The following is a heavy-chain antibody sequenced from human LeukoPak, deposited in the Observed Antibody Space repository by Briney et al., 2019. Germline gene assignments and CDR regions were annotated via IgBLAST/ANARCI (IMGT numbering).Heavy chain of an antibody. CDR2: IYYSGST. CDR3: ARDRSGSYGAYFDY. V-gene: IGHV4-59*01. J-gene: IGHJ4*02. D-gene: IGHD1-26*01. Sequence: ASETLSLTCTVSGGSISTYYWSWIRQPPGKGLEWLGYIYYSGSTNYNYNPYLKSRVTISVDSSKNLFSLKLSSVTAADTALYYCARDRSGSYGAYFDYWGQGILVTVSS. CDR1: GGSISTYY.